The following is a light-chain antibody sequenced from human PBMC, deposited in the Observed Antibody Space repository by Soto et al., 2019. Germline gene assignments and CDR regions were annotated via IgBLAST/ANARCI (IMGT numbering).Light chain of an antibody. CDR3: CSYVSGGTYV. CDR2: DVT. Sequence: QSVLTQPASVSGSPGQSITISCTGTSSDVGGYIYVSWYQQHPGKAPKLMIYDVTSRPSGVSYRFSGSKSGNTASLTISGLQAEDEADYYCCSYVSGGTYVFGAGTKVTVL. V-gene: IGLV2-14*01. CDR1: SSDVGGYIY. J-gene: IGLJ1*01.